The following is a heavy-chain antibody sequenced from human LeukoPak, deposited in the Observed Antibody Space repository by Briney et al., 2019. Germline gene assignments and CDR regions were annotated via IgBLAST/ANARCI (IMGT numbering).Heavy chain of an antibody. Sequence: GGSLRLSSAASGFTVSSSYMSWVRQAPGKGLEWVSVIYSGGSTYYADSVKGRFTISRDNSKNTLYLQMNSLRAEDTAVYYCATEGQYYDSSGYPTWTFDSWGQGTLVTVSS. V-gene: IGHV3-66*02. J-gene: IGHJ4*02. CDR1: GFTVSSSY. D-gene: IGHD3-22*01. CDR3: ATEGQYYDSSGYPTWTFDS. CDR2: IYSGGST.